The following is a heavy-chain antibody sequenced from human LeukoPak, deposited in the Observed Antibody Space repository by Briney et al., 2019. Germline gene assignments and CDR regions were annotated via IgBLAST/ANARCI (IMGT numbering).Heavy chain of an antibody. CDR1: GYTFTGYY. J-gene: IGHJ4*02. D-gene: IGHD5-12*01. CDR3: ARERGYSGYDFVIGY. V-gene: IGHV1-2*02. Sequence: ASVKVSFKASGYTFTGYYMHLVRQAPGQGLEWMGWINPNSGGRNSAQKFQGRVTMTRDTSISTGYIELSRLRSDDTAVYYCARERGYSGYDFVIGYWGQGTLVTVSS. CDR2: INPNSGGR.